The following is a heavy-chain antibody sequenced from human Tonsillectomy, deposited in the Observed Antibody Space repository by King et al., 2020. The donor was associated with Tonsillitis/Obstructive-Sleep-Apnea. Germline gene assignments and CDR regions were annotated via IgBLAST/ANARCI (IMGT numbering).Heavy chain of an antibody. V-gene: IGHV4-59*08. CDR1: GGSISSYY. CDR3: ARLTAGNNWNYGHYYYMDV. J-gene: IGHJ6*03. Sequence: QLQESGPGLVKPSENLSLTCTVSGGSISSYYWSWIRQPPGKGLEWIGYIYYSGSTNYNPSLKSRVTISVDTSKNQFPLKLSSVTAADTAVYYCARLTAGNNWNYGHYYYMDVWGKGTTVTVSS. D-gene: IGHD1-7*01. CDR2: IYYSGST.